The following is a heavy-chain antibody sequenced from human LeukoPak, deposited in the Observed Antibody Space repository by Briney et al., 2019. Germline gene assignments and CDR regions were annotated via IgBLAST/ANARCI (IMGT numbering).Heavy chain of an antibody. Sequence: SETLSLTCTVSGGSISSSSNYWGWIRQPPGKGLEWIGSMYYSGSSYYNPSLKSRVTISVDTSKNQFSLKLSSVTAADTAVYYCARAPVAGLNWFDPWGQGTLVTVSS. J-gene: IGHJ5*02. CDR2: MYYSGSS. D-gene: IGHD6-19*01. CDR1: GGSISSSSNY. CDR3: ARAPVAGLNWFDP. V-gene: IGHV4-39*07.